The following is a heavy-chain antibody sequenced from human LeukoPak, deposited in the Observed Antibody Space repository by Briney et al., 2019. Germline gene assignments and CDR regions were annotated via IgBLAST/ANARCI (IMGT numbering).Heavy chain of an antibody. CDR1: GFTFSSYA. Sequence: SGGSLRLSCAASGFTFSSYAMHWVRQPPGKGLEWVAVISYDGSNKYYADSVKGRFTISRDNSKNTLYLQMNSLRAEDTAVYYCARGSESYGDYIRSRIHYFDYWGQGTLVTVSS. CDR2: ISYDGSNK. D-gene: IGHD4-17*01. J-gene: IGHJ4*02. V-gene: IGHV3-30*04. CDR3: ARGSESYGDYIRSRIHYFDY.